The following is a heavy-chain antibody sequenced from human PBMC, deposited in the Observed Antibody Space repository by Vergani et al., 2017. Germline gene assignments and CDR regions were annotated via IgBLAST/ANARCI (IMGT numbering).Heavy chain of an antibody. Sequence: QVQLVQSGAEVKKPGASVKVSCKASGYTFIGSSMHWVRQAPGQGLEWMGGINPNSGGTNYAQKFQGRVTMTRDTSISTAYMELSRLRSDDTAVYYCARLEAIAAAGVMDVWGQGTTVTVSS. CDR2: INPNSGGT. D-gene: IGHD6-13*01. V-gene: IGHV1-2*02. J-gene: IGHJ6*02. CDR1: GYTFIGSS. CDR3: ARLEAIAAAGVMDV.